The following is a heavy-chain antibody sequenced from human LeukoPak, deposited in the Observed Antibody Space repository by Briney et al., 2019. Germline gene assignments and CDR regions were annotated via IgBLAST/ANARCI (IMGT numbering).Heavy chain of an antibody. V-gene: IGHV3-33*06. J-gene: IGHJ4*02. CDR2: VWSGGKNK. CDR3: AKDGQVGAIGYFDY. CDR1: GFIFSTYG. Sequence: GTSLRLSCAASGFIFSTYGMHWVRQAPGKGLEWVAVVWSGGKNKYYSDSVKGRFTISRDNSKNTLYLEMNSLRAEYTAVYYCAKDGQVGAIGYFDYRGQGTLVTVSS. D-gene: IGHD1-26*01.